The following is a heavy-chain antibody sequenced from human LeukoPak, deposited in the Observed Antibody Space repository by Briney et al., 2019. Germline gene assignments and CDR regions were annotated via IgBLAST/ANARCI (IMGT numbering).Heavy chain of an antibody. D-gene: IGHD3-9*01. V-gene: IGHV3-11*03. Sequence: GGSLRLSCATSGFTFSDSYMSWIRQAPGKGLEWVSYISSSGTYINSADSVKGRFTISRDYPKNSLYLQMSSLRAEDTAVYYCARQGGDILTGHPDSWGQGTLVTVSS. CDR3: ARQGGDILTGHPDS. J-gene: IGHJ4*02. CDR2: ISSSGTYI. CDR1: GFTFSDSY.